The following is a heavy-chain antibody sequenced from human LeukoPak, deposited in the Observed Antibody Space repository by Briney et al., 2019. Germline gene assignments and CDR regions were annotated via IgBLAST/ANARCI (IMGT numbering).Heavy chain of an antibody. J-gene: IGHJ4*02. Sequence: SQTLSPTCAISGDSVSNNRTAWNWIRQSPSRGLEWLGRTYYRSKWYNDYAVSVKSRITINPDTSKNQFSLQLNSVTPEDTAVYYCAREATTLGVYFDYWGQGTLVTVSS. CDR1: GDSVSNNRTA. D-gene: IGHD5-12*01. V-gene: IGHV6-1*01. CDR2: TYYRSKWYN. CDR3: AREATTLGVYFDY.